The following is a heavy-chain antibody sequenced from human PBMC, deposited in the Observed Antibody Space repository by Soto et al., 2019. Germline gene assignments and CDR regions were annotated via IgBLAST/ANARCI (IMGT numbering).Heavy chain of an antibody. D-gene: IGHD3-10*01. CDR3: ARDRGPMVRGVIIIHFQH. Sequence: ASVKVSCKASGYTFTSYYMHWVRQAPGQGLEWMGIINPSGGSTSYAQKFQGRVTMTRDTSTSTVYMELSSLRSEDTALYYCARDRGPMVRGVIIIHFQHWGQGTLVTVSS. CDR1: GYTFTSYY. V-gene: IGHV1-46*03. CDR2: INPSGGST. J-gene: IGHJ1*01.